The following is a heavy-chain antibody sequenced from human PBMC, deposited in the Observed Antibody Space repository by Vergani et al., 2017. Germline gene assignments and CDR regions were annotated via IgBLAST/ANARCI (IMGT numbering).Heavy chain of an antibody. Sequence: EKQLVQSGSETKKPGESLKIPCQAFGYIFSNSWIGWVRQRPGRGLEWMGIIYPGDSEVKSNPTFRGQVIVSVDTSVNTAYLQWRSLQASDTATYFCASGGHGSENGGALLLWVQGTNITLSS. V-gene: IGHV5-51*01. CDR1: GYIFSNSW. CDR3: ASGGHGSENGGALLL. CDR2: IYPGDSEV. D-gene: IGHD3-10*01. J-gene: IGHJ3*01.